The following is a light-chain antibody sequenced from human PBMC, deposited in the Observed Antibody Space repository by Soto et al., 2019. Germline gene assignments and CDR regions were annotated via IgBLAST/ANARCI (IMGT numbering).Light chain of an antibody. CDR1: QGISNY. CDR3: QKYNSAPWT. Sequence: DIQMTQSPSSLSASVGDRVTITCRASQGISNYLAWYQQQPGKVPKLLIYVAATLQSGVPSRFSGSGSGTDFTLTISSLQPEDVATYYCQKYNSAPWTFGQGTKVDIK. CDR2: VAA. V-gene: IGKV1-27*01. J-gene: IGKJ1*01.